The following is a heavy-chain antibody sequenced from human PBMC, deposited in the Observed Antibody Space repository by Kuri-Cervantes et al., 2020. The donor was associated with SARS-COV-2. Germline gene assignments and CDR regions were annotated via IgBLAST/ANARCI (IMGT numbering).Heavy chain of an antibody. V-gene: IGHV3-30*02. CDR1: GFTFSTYG. D-gene: IGHD3-10*01. J-gene: IGHJ3*02. CDR3: AKSGIERGSSPDAYGI. Sequence: GESLKISCAASGFTFSTYGMNWVRQSPGKGLEGVAFIRYDWNNKYYADAVKGRFTVSRDNSKNTLFVQMNILRTDDTAVYYCAKSGIERGSSPDAYGIWGQGTMVTVSS. CDR2: IRYDWNNK.